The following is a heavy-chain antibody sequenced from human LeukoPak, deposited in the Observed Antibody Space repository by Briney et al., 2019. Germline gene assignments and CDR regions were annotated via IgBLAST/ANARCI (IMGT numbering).Heavy chain of an antibody. CDR3: ATGAMVRGVIITWLDY. J-gene: IGHJ4*02. CDR1: GYTFTSYG. CDR2: FDPEDGET. V-gene: IGHV1-24*01. D-gene: IGHD3-10*01. Sequence: ASVKVSCKASGYTFTSYGISWVRQAPGKGLEWMGGFDPEDGETIYAQKFQGRVTMTEDTSTDTAYMELSSLRSEDTAVYYCATGAMVRGVIITWLDYWGQGTLVTVSS.